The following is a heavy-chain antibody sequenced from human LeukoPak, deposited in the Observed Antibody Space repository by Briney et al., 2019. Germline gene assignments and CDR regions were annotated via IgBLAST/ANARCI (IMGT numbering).Heavy chain of an antibody. CDR1: GFTFSSYA. V-gene: IGHV3-23*01. CDR3: AKNLYCTNGVCYDGMDV. J-gene: IGHJ6*02. CDR2: ISGSGGST. Sequence: GGSLRLSCAASGFTFSSYAMSWVRQAPGKGLEWVSAISGSGGSTYYADSVKGRFTISRDNSKNTLYLQMNSLRAEDTAVYCCAKNLYCTNGVCYDGMDVWGQGTTVTVSS. D-gene: IGHD2-8*01.